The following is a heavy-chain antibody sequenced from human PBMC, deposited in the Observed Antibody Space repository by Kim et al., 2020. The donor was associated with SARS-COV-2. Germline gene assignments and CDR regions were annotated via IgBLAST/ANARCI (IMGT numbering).Heavy chain of an antibody. CDR1: GGSISSSSYY. CDR2: IYYSGST. V-gene: IGHV4-39*01. Sequence: SETLSLTCTVSGGSISSSSYYWGWIRQPPGKGLEWIGSIYYSGSTYYNPSLKSRVTISVDTSKNQFSLKLSSVTAADTAVYYCARHHPSPYSYAPYWYFDLWGRGTLVTVSS. J-gene: IGHJ2*01. CDR3: ARHHPSPYSYAPYWYFDL. D-gene: IGHD5-18*01.